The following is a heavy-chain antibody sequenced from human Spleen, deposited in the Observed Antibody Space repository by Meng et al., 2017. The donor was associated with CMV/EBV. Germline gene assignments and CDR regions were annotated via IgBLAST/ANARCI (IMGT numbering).Heavy chain of an antibody. CDR1: YNITNDD. CDR3: ARSRSEVWFGEYWYFDL. V-gene: IGHV1-3*01. J-gene: IGHJ2*01. Sequence: YNITNDDMHWGRQAHRQRHGWMGWMNAGNGNTKYYQKFHGRVTITRDTSATTDYMEQSSLRSEDTAVYYCARSRSEVWFGEYWYFDLWGRGTLVTVSS. D-gene: IGHD3-10*01. CDR2: MNAGNGNT.